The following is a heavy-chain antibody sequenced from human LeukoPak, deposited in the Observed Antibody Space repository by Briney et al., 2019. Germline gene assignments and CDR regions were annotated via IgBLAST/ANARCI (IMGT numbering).Heavy chain of an antibody. CDR1: GFTFSSYG. CDR3: AKDARHYYYDSSGYYCAPDY. Sequence: GGSLRLSCAASGFTFSSYGMHWVRQAPGKGLEWVAFISYDGSNKYYADSVKGRFTISRDNSKNTLYLQMNSLRAEDTAVYYCAKDARHYYYDSSGYYCAPDYWGQGTLVTVSS. V-gene: IGHV3-30*18. D-gene: IGHD3-22*01. CDR2: ISYDGSNK. J-gene: IGHJ4*02.